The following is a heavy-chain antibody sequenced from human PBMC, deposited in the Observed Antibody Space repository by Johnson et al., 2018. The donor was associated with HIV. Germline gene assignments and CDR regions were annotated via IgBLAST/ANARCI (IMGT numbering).Heavy chain of an antibody. V-gene: IGHV3-20*04. CDR3: ARELPSYDILTGPGAFDI. Sequence: VQLVESGGGVVRPGGSLRLSCAASGFTFDDYGMSWVRQAPGKGLECVSGISWTSGSIGYADSGKGRVTISRDNAKNSLYLQMNSLRAEDTAVYYCARELPSYDILTGPGAFDIWCQGTMVTVSS. CDR2: ISWTSGSI. CDR1: GFTFDDYG. D-gene: IGHD3-9*01. J-gene: IGHJ3*02.